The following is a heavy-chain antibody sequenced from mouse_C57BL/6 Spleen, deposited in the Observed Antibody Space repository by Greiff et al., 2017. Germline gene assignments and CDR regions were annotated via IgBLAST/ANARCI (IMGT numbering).Heavy chain of an antibody. CDR1: GYAFSSSW. CDR3: AREAMDY. V-gene: IGHV1-82*01. CDR2: IYPGDGDT. Sequence: QVQLQQSGPELVKPGASVKISCKASGYAFSSSWMNWVKQRPGKGLEWIGRIYPGDGDTNYNGKFKGKATLTADKSSSTAYMQLSSLTSEDSAVYFCAREAMDYWGQGTSVTGSS. J-gene: IGHJ4*01.